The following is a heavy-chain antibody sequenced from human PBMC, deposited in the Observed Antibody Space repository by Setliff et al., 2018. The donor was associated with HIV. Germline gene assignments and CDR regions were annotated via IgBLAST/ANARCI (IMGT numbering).Heavy chain of an antibody. D-gene: IGHD4-17*01. J-gene: IGHJ5*02. CDR1: GYSFINYA. Sequence: ASVKVSCKASGYSFINYAMNWVRQAPGQGLEWMGWVNTKTGSPTYAQAFTGRFVFSVDTSITTAFLEISSLKAGDTAVYYCARALYGDYGGDLNWLDPWGQGTLVTVSS. CDR3: ARALYGDYGGDLNWLDP. CDR2: VNTKTGSP. V-gene: IGHV7-4-1*02.